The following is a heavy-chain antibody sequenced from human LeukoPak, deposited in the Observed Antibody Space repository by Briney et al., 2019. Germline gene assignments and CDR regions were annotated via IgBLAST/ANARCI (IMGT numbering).Heavy chain of an antibody. CDR2: IGGSGDST. CDR3: AKRGGYYDSSGSIDY. D-gene: IGHD3-22*01. V-gene: IGHV3-23*01. J-gene: IGHJ4*02. Sequence: PGGSLRLSCAASGFTFSSYWMSWVRQAPGKGLEWVSAIGGSGDSTYYADSVKGRFTISRDNSKNTLYLQMNSLRAEDTAVYYCAKRGGYYDSSGSIDYWGQGTLVTVSS. CDR1: GFTFSSYW.